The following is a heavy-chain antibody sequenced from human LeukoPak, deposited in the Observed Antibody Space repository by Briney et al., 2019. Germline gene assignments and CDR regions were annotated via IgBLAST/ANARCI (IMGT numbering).Heavy chain of an antibody. V-gene: IGHV3-23*01. CDR2: IGSSGGST. CDR3: AKGDSSSWYDP. D-gene: IGHD6-13*01. Sequence: GGSLRLSCAASGFTFSRYAMSWVRQAPGKGLEWGTLIGSSGGSTSYADSVKGRFTISRDNSKNSLYLQMNRLRVEDTALYYCAKGDSSSWYDPWGEGRLVTVSS. CDR1: GFTFSRYA. J-gene: IGHJ5*02.